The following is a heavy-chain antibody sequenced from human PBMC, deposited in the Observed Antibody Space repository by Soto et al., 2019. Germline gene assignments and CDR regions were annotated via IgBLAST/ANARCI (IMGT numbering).Heavy chain of an antibody. Sequence: QVHLVESGGGVVQPGRSLRLSCAASGFSFSTYGMHWVRQAPGKGLEWVAFISNDGSNKYYADSVKGRFTISRDNSKNTLCLQMNSLRAEDTAVYYCAKGFGNYGAFDYWGQGTLVTVSS. CDR3: AKGFGNYGAFDY. CDR2: ISNDGSNK. J-gene: IGHJ4*02. V-gene: IGHV3-30*18. CDR1: GFSFSTYG. D-gene: IGHD1-7*01.